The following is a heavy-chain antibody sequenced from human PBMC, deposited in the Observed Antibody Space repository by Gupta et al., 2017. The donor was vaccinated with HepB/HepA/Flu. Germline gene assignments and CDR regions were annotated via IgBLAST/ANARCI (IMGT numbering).Heavy chain of an antibody. V-gene: IGHV1-2*04. CDR1: GYTFTAYS. Sequence: QVQLAQAGAEAKKPGASVTVSCKASGYTFTAYSLSSVRQAPGQGLEWMGWIHPNSGGTNYAQKFQGWFTMTRDTSISTAYMELSRLRSDDTAVYYCARGGRDKNLVVVAATLGYYYYYGRDVWGQGTTVTVSS. D-gene: IGHD2-15*01. CDR3: ARGGRDKNLVVVAATLGYYYYYGRDV. CDR2: IHPNSGGT. J-gene: IGHJ6*02.